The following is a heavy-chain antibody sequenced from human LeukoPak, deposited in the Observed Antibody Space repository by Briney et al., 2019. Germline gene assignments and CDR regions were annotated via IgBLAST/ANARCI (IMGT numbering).Heavy chain of an antibody. V-gene: IGHV3-21*01. CDR1: GFTFRDYT. J-gene: IGHJ4*02. CDR2: ISKSGTYI. D-gene: IGHD2-2*01. Sequence: GGSLRHSCAASGFTFRDYTMNWVRQAPGKGLEWVSAISKSGTYIKYADSVKGRFTVSRDNAKNSLFLQMNSLRVEDTAVYFCAREVLIVVEPAANTIDYWGQGTRVTVSS. CDR3: AREVLIVVEPAANTIDY.